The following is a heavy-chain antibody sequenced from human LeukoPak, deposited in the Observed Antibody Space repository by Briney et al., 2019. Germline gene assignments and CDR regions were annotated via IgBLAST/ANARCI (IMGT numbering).Heavy chain of an antibody. J-gene: IGHJ4*02. V-gene: IGHV3-21*01. CDR3: ARDRDDSGGRFFNY. CDR1: GFTFSSYS. CDR2: ISSSSSYI. Sequence: PGGSLRLSCAASGFTFSSYSMNWVRQAPGKGLEWVSSISSSSSYIYYADSVKGRFTISRDNAKNSLYLQMNSLRAEDTAVYYCARDRDDSGGRFFNYWARGPLVTVS. D-gene: IGHD3-22*01.